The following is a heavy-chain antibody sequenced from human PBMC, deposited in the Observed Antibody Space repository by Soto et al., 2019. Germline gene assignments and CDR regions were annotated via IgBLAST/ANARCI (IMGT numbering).Heavy chain of an antibody. V-gene: IGHV1-3*01. D-gene: IGHD2-2*01. CDR1: GYTFTSYA. CDR3: ARDGTPDIVVVPAAMPLGANDAFDI. Sequence: ASVKVSCKASGYTFTSYAMHWVRQAPGQRLEWMGWINAGNGNTKYSQKFQGRVTITRDTSASTAYMELSSLRSEDTAVYYCARDGTPDIVVVPAAMPLGANDAFDIWGQGTMVTVSS. CDR2: INAGNGNT. J-gene: IGHJ3*02.